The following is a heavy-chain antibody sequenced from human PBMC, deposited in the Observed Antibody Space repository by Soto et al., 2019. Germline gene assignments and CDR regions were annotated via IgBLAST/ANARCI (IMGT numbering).Heavy chain of an antibody. CDR3: ARGSNYYDSSGYESFDI. Sequence: GGSLRLSCAASGFTFSSYWMSWVRQAPGKGLEWVANIKQDGSEKYYVDSVKGRFTISRDNAKNSLYLQMNSLRAEGTAVYYCARGSNYYDSSGYESFDIWGQGTMVTVSS. CDR1: GFTFSSYW. V-gene: IGHV3-7*03. CDR2: IKQDGSEK. D-gene: IGHD3-22*01. J-gene: IGHJ3*02.